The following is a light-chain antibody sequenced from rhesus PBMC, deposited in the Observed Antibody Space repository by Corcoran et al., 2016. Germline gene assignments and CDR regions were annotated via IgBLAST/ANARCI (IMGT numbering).Light chain of an antibody. CDR3: QQNDKSPWT. Sequence: DIQMTQSPSSLSASVGDRVTISCRASQDISNWMAWYQQKPGKAPKLLIYRASNLETGGTSRFSGSGSGTDFSLTISSLQPEDSATYYCQQNDKSPWTFGQGTKVEIQ. J-gene: IGKJ1*01. V-gene: IGKV1-69*01. CDR1: QDISNW. CDR2: RAS.